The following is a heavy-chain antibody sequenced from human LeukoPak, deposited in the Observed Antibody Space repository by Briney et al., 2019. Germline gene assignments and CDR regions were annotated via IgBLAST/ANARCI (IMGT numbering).Heavy chain of an antibody. CDR3: ARRQWLVDFDY. D-gene: IGHD6-19*01. CDR1: GGSISSSSYY. J-gene: IGHJ4*02. V-gene: IGHV4-39*01. Sequence: PSETLSLTCTVSGGSISSSSYYWGWIRQPPGKGLEWIGSIYYSGYTYYNPSLKSRVTISVDTSKNQFSLKLSSVTAADTAVYYCARRQWLVDFDYWGQGTLVTVSS. CDR2: IYYSGYT.